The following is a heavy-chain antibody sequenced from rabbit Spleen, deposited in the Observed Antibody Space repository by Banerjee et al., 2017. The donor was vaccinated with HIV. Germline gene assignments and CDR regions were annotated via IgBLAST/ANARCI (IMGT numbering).Heavy chain of an antibody. CDR2: AYGGSSGST. Sequence: QSLEESGGGLVKPGASLTLTCKASGFSFNSGYDMCWVRQAPGKGPEWIACAYGGSSGSTYSATWAKGRFTISKTSSTTVTLQMTSLTAADTATYFCARTSGGSVTYGATRLDLWGQGTLVTVS. D-gene: IGHD1-1*01. CDR1: GFSFNSGYD. CDR3: ARTSGGSVTYGATRLDL. J-gene: IGHJ3*01. V-gene: IGHV1S40*01.